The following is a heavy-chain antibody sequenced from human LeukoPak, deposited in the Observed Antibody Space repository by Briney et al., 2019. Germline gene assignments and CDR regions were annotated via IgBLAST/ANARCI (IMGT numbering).Heavy chain of an antibody. CDR2: IKQDGSEE. V-gene: IGHV3-7*05. D-gene: IGHD6-6*01. Sequence: GGSLRLSCAASGFTFSSYWMSWVRQAPGRGVEWVANIKQDGSEEVYVGSVKGRFTISRDNAQNSLFLQMNTLRAEDTAVYYCARDPYSSTLSYGMDVWGQGTTVTVSS. J-gene: IGHJ6*02. CDR1: GFTFSSYW. CDR3: ARDPYSSTLSYGMDV.